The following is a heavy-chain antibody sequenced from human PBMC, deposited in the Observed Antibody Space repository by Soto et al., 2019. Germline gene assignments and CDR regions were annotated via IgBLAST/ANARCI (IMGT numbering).Heavy chain of an antibody. V-gene: IGHV3-66*04. CDR3: ARPVAVTHDAFDI. CDR2: LYTGGST. CDR1: GFTVSSNY. J-gene: IGHJ3*02. Sequence: PGGSLRLCCAASGFTVSSNYMSWVRQAPGKGLEWVSVLYTGGSTYYADSVKGRFTISRDNSKNTLYLQMNSLRAEDTAVYYCARPVAVTHDAFDIWGQGTMDTGSS.